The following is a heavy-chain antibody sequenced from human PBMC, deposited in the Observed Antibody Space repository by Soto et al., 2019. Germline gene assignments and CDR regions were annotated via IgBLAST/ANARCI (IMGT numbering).Heavy chain of an antibody. V-gene: IGHV3-23*01. CDR1: GFTVNNYA. J-gene: IGHJ4*02. Sequence: QPGGSLRLSCPASGFTVNNYAMTWVGQAPGKGPEWVSTVLQTGSGTFYADTERGRFIISRDNTKDTLYLQMNSLRAEDTAVYQGVKDYYHISGSHYDIPLDSWGQGTLVTVSS. CDR2: VLQTGSGT. CDR3: VKDYYHISGSHYDIPLDS. D-gene: IGHD3-10*01.